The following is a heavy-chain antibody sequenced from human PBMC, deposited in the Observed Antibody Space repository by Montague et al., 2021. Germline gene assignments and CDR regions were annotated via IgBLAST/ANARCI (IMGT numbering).Heavy chain of an antibody. V-gene: IGHV4-38-2*02. CDR1: RSLINSDYY. CDR2: VSHGGRT. Sequence: SDTLSLTCTVSRSLINSDYYWGWIRHPPGKGLEWMGSVSHGGRTYYSPSLKSRVTISVDTSNNHFSLKLSSVTAADTAMYYCARERDRYYYMDIWGKGTTITVSS. J-gene: IGHJ6*03. CDR3: ARERDRYYYMDI.